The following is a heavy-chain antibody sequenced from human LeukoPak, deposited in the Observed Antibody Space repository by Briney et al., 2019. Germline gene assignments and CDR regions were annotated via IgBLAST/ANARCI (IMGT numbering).Heavy chain of an antibody. CDR1: GFTFSSSA. D-gene: IGHD1-26*01. CDR2: IGGGGTGT. CDR3: AKELESWEIFEY. J-gene: IGHJ4*02. V-gene: IGHV3-23*01. Sequence: GGSLRLSCAASGFTFSSSAMTWVRQAPGKGLEWVSGIGGGGTGTHYADSVKGRFTVSRDNSRNTPYLQMNSLRAEDTALYYCAKELESWEIFEYWGQGTLVTVSS.